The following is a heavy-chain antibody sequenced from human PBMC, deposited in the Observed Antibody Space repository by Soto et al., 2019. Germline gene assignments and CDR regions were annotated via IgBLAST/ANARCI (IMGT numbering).Heavy chain of an antibody. D-gene: IGHD1-26*01. CDR2: INGGNDNT. CDR3: ARRDGTYQGWFDP. CDR1: GYTLSSYA. V-gene: IGHV1-3*01. J-gene: IGHJ5*02. Sequence: QVHLVQSETEVKKPGASVRVSCKASGYTLSSYATHWVRQAPGQRLEWMGWINGGNDNTKYSQNFQGRVTITRDTSANTVYMELRRLRSEDTAVYFCARRDGTYQGWFDPWGQGTLVTVSS.